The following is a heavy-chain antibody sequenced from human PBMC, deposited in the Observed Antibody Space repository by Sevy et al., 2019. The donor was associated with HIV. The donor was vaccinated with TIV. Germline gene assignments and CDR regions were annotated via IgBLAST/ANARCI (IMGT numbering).Heavy chain of an antibody. V-gene: IGHV3-30-3*01. CDR2: ISYDGSNK. J-gene: IGHJ6*02. Sequence: GGSLRLSCAASGFTFSGYSMHWVRQAPGKGLEWVAVISYDGSNKYYVDSVKGRFTISRDNSKNTLYLQMNSLRAEDTAVYYCARGGGGDYYFDYGMDAWGQGTTVTVSS. CDR1: GFTFSGYS. CDR3: ARGGGGDYYFDYGMDA. D-gene: IGHD2-21*01.